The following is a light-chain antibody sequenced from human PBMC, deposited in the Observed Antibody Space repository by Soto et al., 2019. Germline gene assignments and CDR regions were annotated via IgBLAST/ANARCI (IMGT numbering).Light chain of an antibody. J-gene: IGLJ1*01. Sequence: QSVLTQPPSASGSPGQSVTISYSGTSSDVGAYNYVSWYQQHPGKAPRLLIYEVSQRPSGVPDRFSGSKSANTASLTVSGLQPEDEADYYCSSYAGTNNLLYVFGTGTKLTVL. CDR2: EVS. CDR1: SSDVGAYNY. CDR3: SSYAGTNNLLYV. V-gene: IGLV2-8*01.